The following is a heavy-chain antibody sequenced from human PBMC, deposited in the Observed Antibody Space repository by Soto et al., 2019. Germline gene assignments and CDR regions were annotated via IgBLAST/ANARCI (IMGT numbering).Heavy chain of an antibody. CDR2: ISWNSGRI. J-gene: IGHJ4*02. V-gene: IGHV3-9*01. CDR1: GFFFDDYV. D-gene: IGHD1-26*01. CDR3: AKDASATYSTHIDY. Sequence: EVQLVESGGGLVKPGRSLRLSCAASGFFFDDYVMHWVRQVPGKGLEWVSGISWNSGRIHYADSVKGRFTISRDNAQNSLSLQMNSLRPEDTAFYYCAKDASATYSTHIDYWGQGTLVTVSS.